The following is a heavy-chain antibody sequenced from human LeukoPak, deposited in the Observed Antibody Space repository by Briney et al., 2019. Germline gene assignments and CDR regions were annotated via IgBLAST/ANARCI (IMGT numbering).Heavy chain of an antibody. CDR2: IIPIFGTA. J-gene: IGHJ6*03. V-gene: IGHV1-69*01. D-gene: IGHD2-2*01. CDR3: ARDQWNSGVPVPPYYMDV. Sequence: GSSVKVSCKASGGTFSSSYAISWVRQAPGQGLEWMGGIIPIFGTANSAQKFQGRVTITADESTSTAYMELSSLRSEDTAMYYCARDQWNSGVPVPPYYMDVWGKGTTVTVSS. CDR1: GGTFSSSYA.